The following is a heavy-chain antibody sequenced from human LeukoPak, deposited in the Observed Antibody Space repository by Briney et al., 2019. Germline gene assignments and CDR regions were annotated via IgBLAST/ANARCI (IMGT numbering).Heavy chain of an antibody. V-gene: IGHV3-11*04. D-gene: IGHD1-26*01. CDR1: GFTFSDYY. CDR3: ARAPIVGATGWFDP. J-gene: IGHJ5*02. CDR2: ISSSGSTI. Sequence: GGSLRLSCAASGFTFSDYYMSWIRQAPGKGLEWVSYISSSGSTIYYADSVKGRFTISRDNAKNSLYLQMNSLRAEDTAVYYCARAPIVGATGWFDPWGQGTLVTVSS.